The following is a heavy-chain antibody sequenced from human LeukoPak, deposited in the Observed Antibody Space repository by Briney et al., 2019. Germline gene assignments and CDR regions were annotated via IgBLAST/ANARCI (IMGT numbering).Heavy chain of an antibody. J-gene: IGHJ3*02. CDR1: GGSISSSSYY. CDR3: ARPFRTGYSYAAGAFDI. Sequence: SGTLSLTCTVSGGSISSSSYYWGWIRQPPGKGLEWIGSIYYSGSTYYNPSLKSRVTISVDTSKNQFSLKLSSVTAADTAVYYCARPFRTGYSYAAGAFDIWGQGTMVTVSS. D-gene: IGHD5-18*01. V-gene: IGHV4-39*01. CDR2: IYYSGST.